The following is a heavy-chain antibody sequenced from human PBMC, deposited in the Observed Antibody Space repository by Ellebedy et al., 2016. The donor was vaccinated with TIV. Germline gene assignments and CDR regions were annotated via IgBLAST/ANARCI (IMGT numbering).Heavy chain of an antibody. CDR2: IGGLDTAT. D-gene: IGHD6-19*01. CDR3: AGGAGWLADY. V-gene: IGHV3-23*01. Sequence: GESLKISCAASGFTFSSYAMTWVRQAPGKGLEWISTIGGLDTATHYADSVKGRFTISRDNSKNTLYLQMNSLRDEDTAVYYCAGGAGWLADYWGQGTLVTVSS. CDR1: GFTFSSYA. J-gene: IGHJ4*02.